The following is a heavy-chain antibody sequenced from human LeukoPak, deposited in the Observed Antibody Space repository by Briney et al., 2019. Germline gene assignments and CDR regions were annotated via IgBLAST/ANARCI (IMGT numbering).Heavy chain of an antibody. CDR3: AKRYCSSSSCQFFDY. V-gene: IGHV3-23*01. CDR2: ISSSGGST. D-gene: IGHD2-2*01. CDR1: GFTFTTYA. J-gene: IGHJ4*02. Sequence: PGGSLRLSCAASGFTFTTYALTWVRQAPGKGLEWVSTISSSGGSTYYADSVKGRFTISRDNSKNTLWLQMNSLRAEDTAVYFCAKRYCSSSSCQFFDYWGQGILVTVSS.